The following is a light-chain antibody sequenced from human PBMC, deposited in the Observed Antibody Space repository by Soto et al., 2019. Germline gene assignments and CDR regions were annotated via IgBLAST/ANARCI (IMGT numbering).Light chain of an antibody. J-gene: IGKJ2*01. CDR1: QSVSSAY. V-gene: IGKV3-20*01. CDR3: HHYGSSPNT. CDR2: DAS. Sequence: EIVLTQSPGTLSLSPGERATLSCRASQSVSSAYLAWYQQKAGQAPRLIISDASSRAYCVPDRFSGSGAGTDFTLTISRLEPEDFAVYYCHHYGSSPNTFGQGTKLEIK.